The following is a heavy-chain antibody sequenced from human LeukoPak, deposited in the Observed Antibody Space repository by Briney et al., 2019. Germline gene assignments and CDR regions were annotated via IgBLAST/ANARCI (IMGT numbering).Heavy chain of an antibody. CDR2: ISSNGGST. Sequence: GRSLRLSCAASGFTFSSSAMHWVRQAPGKGLEYVSAISSNGGSTYYANSVKGRSTISRDNSKNTLYLQMGSLRAEDMAVYYCARANGSSFDYWGQGTLSPSPQ. J-gene: IGHJ4*02. CDR1: GFTFSSSA. CDR3: ARANGSSFDY. V-gene: IGHV3-64*01. D-gene: IGHD1-26*01.